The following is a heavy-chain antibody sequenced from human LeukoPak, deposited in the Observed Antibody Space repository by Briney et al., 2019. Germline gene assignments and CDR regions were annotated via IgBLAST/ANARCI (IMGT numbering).Heavy chain of an antibody. V-gene: IGHV4-59*02. J-gene: IGHJ4*02. CDR1: GGSVSSDY. D-gene: IGHD5-24*01. Sequence: SETLSLTCTVSGGSVSSDYWSWIRQAPGKGLEWIGYIYYSGNTNYNPSLKSRVTISVDTSKNQFSLKLSSVTAADTAVYYCARDRYGYTLDYWGQGTLVTVSS. CDR3: ARDRYGYTLDY. CDR2: IYYSGNT.